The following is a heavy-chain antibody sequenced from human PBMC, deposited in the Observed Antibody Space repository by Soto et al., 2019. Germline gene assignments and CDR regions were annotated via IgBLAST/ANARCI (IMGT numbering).Heavy chain of an antibody. V-gene: IGHV4-59*01. Sequence: PSETLSLTCTVSGGSISSYYWSWIRQPPGKGLEWIGYIYYSGSTNYNPSLKSRVTISVDTSKNQFSLKLSSVTAADTAVYYCAREVIVPDAIYWFDPWGQGTLVTVSS. CDR2: IYYSGST. J-gene: IGHJ5*02. CDR3: AREVIVPDAIYWFDP. D-gene: IGHD2-2*01. CDR1: GGSISSYY.